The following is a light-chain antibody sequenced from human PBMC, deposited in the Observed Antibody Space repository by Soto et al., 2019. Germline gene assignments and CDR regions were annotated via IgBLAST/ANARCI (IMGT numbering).Light chain of an antibody. J-gene: IGLJ2*01. CDR2: GNS. CDR3: QSYDSSLRVV. CDR1: SSNIGAGYD. V-gene: IGLV1-40*01. Sequence: QSVLTQPPSVSGAPGPRVTISCTGSSSNIGAGYDVHWYQQLPGTAPKLLIYGNSNRPSGVPDRFSGSKSGTSASLAITGLQAEEEADYYCQSYDSSLRVVFGGGTKLTVL.